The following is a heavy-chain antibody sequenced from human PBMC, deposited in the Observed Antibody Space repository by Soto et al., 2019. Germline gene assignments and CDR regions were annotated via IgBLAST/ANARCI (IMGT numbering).Heavy chain of an antibody. D-gene: IGHD5-12*01. CDR1: GFTFSSYA. J-gene: IGHJ4*02. CDR3: ARGERWLQLPDFDY. Sequence: HPGGSLRLSCAASGFTFSSYAMHWVRQAPGKGLEWVAVISYDGSNKYYADSVKGRFTISRDNSKNTLYLQMNSLRAEDTAVYYCARGERWLQLPDFDYWGQGTLVTVSS. V-gene: IGHV3-30-3*01. CDR2: ISYDGSNK.